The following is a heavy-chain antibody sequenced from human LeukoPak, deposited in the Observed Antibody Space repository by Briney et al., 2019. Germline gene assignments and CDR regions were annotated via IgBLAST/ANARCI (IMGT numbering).Heavy chain of an antibody. J-gene: IGHJ4*02. CDR3: ARVQSGYSYGPFDH. V-gene: IGHV4-59*01. CDR2: IYYRGST. D-gene: IGHD5-18*01. Sequence: SETLSLTCTASGDSISSYYWTWMRQPPGEGVEWIGYIYYRGSTNYNPSLKSRVTISVDTSKNQFSLKLSSVTAADTAVYYCARVQSGYSYGPFDHWGQGTLVTVSS. CDR1: GDSISSYY.